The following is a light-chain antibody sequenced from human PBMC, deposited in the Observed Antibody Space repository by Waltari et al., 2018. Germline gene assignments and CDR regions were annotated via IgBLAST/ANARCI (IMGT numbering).Light chain of an antibody. CDR2: DAS. V-gene: IGKV1-39*01. CDR1: QSISIH. J-gene: IGKJ3*01. Sequence: DIQMTQSPSSLSASIGDRVTITCRASQSISIHLNWYQHKPGIAPRLLIYDASTLQSGVPSRFSGGGSATEVTSTISSLQPEDFATYYCQQSYSTPLLSFGPGTKVDIK. CDR3: QQSYSTPLLS.